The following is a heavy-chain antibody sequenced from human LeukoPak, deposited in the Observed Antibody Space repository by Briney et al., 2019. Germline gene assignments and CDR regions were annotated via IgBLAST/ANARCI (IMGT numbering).Heavy chain of an antibody. Sequence: ASVTLSCKASGYTFTGYYMHWVRQAPGQGLEWMGWINPNSGGIKYAQRSQGRVTMTRDTSISTAYMELSMLTSDDTAVYYCARGSAFSGELLRANDYWGEGTLAPVSS. J-gene: IGHJ4*02. CDR2: INPNSGGI. D-gene: IGHD1-26*01. CDR3: ARGSAFSGELLRANDY. CDR1: GYTFTGYY. V-gene: IGHV1-2*02.